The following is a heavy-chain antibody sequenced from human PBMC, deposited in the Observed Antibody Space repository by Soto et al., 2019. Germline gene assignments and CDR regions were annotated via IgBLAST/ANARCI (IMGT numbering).Heavy chain of an antibody. D-gene: IGHD3-10*01. V-gene: IGHV1-3*01. CDR1: GYTFTSYA. Sequence: ASVKVSCKASGYTFTSYAMHWVRQAPGQRLEWMGWINAGNGNTKYSQKFQGRVTITRDTSASTAYMELSSLTSEDTAVYYCARDLWFGELFRYYFDYWAKGTLVTVSS. CDR2: INAGNGNT. J-gene: IGHJ4*02. CDR3: ARDLWFGELFRYYFDY.